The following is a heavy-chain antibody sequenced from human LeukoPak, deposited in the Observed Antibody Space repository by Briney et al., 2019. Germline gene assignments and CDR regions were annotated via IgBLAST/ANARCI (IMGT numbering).Heavy chain of an antibody. V-gene: IGHV3-7*01. CDR3: ARDRCVSGGTCYADY. CDR1: GFMFSSYW. Sequence: GGSLRLSCAASGFMFSSYWMSWVRQAPGKGPEWVANIKQFGSEKYYLDSVKGRFTISRDNAKNSLYPQMNSLRAEDTGVYYCARDRCVSGGTCYADYWGQGTLVTVSS. CDR2: IKQFGSEK. J-gene: IGHJ4*02. D-gene: IGHD2-15*01.